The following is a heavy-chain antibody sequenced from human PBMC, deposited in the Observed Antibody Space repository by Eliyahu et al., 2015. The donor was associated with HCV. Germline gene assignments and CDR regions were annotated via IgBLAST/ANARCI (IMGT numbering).Heavy chain of an antibody. CDR2: INPNSGGT. D-gene: IGHD3-3*01. CDR3: ARDPIFGVVIIDGPFYGMDV. V-gene: IGHV1-2*02. CDR1: GYTFTGYY. Sequence: QVQLVQSGAEVKKPGASVKVSCKASGYTFTGYYMHWVRQAPGQGLEWMGWINPNSGGTNYAQKFQGRVTMTRDTSISTAYMELSRLRSDDTAVYYCARDPIFGVVIIDGPFYGMDVWGQGTTVTVSS. J-gene: IGHJ6*02.